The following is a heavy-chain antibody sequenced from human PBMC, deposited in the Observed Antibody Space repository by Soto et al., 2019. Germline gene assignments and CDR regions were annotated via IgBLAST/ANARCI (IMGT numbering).Heavy chain of an antibody. V-gene: IGHV1-24*01. D-gene: IGHD2-2*02. CDR2: FDPEDGET. J-gene: IGHJ5*02. CDR1: GYTLTELS. Sequence: GASVKVSCKVSGYTLTELSMHWVRQAPGKGLEWMGGFDPEDGETIYAQKFQGRVTMTEDTSTDTAYMELSSLRSEDTAVYYCATVGGDIVVVPAAIRRGWFDPWGQGTLVTVSS. CDR3: ATVGGDIVVVPAAIRRGWFDP.